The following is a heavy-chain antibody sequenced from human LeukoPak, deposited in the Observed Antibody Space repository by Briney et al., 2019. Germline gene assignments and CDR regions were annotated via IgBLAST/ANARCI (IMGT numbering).Heavy chain of an antibody. CDR2: ISAYNGNT. V-gene: IGHV1-18*01. Sequence: ASVKVSCKASGYTFTSYGISWVRQAPGQGLEWMGWISAYNGNTNYAQKLQGRVTMTTDTSTSTAYMELRSLRSDDTAVYYCARVPGIAARAGNWFDPWGQGTLVTVSS. CDR3: ARVPGIAARAGNWFDP. J-gene: IGHJ5*02. CDR1: GYTFTSYG. D-gene: IGHD6-13*01.